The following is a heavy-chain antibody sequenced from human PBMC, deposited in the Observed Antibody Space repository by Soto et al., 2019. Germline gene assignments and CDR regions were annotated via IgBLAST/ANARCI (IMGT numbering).Heavy chain of an antibody. J-gene: IGHJ3*02. CDR3: TRDALLDYYDSSGYYCDI. V-gene: IGHV3-49*03. Sequence: GGSLRLSCTASGFTFGDYAMSWFRQAPGKGLEWVGFIRSKAYGGTTEYAASVKGRFTISRDDSKSIAYLQMNSLKTEDTAVYYCTRDALLDYYDSSGYYCDIWGQGTMVTVSS. D-gene: IGHD3-22*01. CDR1: GFTFGDYA. CDR2: IRSKAYGGTT.